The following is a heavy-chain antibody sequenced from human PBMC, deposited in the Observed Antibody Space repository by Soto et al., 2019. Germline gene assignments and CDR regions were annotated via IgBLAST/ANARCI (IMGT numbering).Heavy chain of an antibody. CDR1: GFTVSNNY. Sequence: EVQLVESGGGLIQPGGSLRLSCAVSGFTVSNNYMSWVRQAPGKGLEGVSVIYSGGYTAYGDSVKGRFTISRDNSKNTLYFQSKSRRADAPGVFYWATDPGGGGYWGQGTLVTVSS. CDR2: IYSGGYT. CDR3: ATDPGGGGY. D-gene: IGHD3-10*01. V-gene: IGHV3-53*01. J-gene: IGHJ4*02.